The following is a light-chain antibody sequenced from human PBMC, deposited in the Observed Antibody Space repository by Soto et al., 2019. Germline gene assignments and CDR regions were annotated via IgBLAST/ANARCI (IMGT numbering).Light chain of an antibody. V-gene: IGLV2-14*01. Sequence: QSALTQPASVSGSPGQSITISCTGTSSDVGGYNYVSWYQQHPGKAPKLMIYDVSNRPSGVSNRFSVSKSGNTASLTISGLQAEDEADYYFSSYTSSSTLLYVFGTGTKVTVL. CDR3: SSYTSSSTLLYV. CDR1: SSDVGGYNY. CDR2: DVS. J-gene: IGLJ1*01.